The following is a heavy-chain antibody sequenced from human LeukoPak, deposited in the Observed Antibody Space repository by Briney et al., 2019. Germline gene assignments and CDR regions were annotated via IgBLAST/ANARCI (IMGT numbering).Heavy chain of an antibody. CDR2: IYYSGST. Sequence: SETLSLTCTVSGGSISSYYWSWTRQPPGKGLEWIGYIYYSGSTNYNPSLKSRVTISVDTSKNQFSLKLSSVTAADTAVYYCARQSRIWQWLPHDAFDIWGQGTMVTVSS. CDR3: ARQSRIWQWLPHDAFDI. D-gene: IGHD6-19*01. V-gene: IGHV4-59*08. J-gene: IGHJ3*02. CDR1: GGSISSYY.